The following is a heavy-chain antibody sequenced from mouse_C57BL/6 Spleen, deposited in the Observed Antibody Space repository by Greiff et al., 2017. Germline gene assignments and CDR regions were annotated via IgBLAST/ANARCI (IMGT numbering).Heavy chain of an antibody. CDR1: GYTFTSYW. J-gene: IGHJ4*01. CDR2: IDPNRGGT. CDR3: ARSPFYYDYDNYAMDY. Sequence: QIQLQQSGAELVKPGASVKLSCKASGYTFTSYWMHWVKQRPGRGLEWIGRIDPNRGGTTYNEKFKSKATLTVDKPSSTADMQLSSLTSEDSAVYYCARSPFYYDYDNYAMDYWGQGTSVTVAS. D-gene: IGHD2-4*01. V-gene: IGHV1-72*01.